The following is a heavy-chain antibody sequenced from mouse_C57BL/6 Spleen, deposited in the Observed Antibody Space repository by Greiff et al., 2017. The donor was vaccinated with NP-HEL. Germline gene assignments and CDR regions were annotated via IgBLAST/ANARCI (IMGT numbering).Heavy chain of an antibody. CDR2: ISYDGSN. V-gene: IGHV3-6*01. J-gene: IGHJ1*03. D-gene: IGHD2-4*01. CDR3: ARTNYDYERYFDV. CDR1: GYSITSGYY. Sequence: EVKLQESGPGLVKPSQSLSLTCSVTGYSITSGYYWNWIRQFPGNKLEWMGYISYDGSNNYNPSLKNRISITRDTSKNQFFLKLNSVTTEDTATYYCARTNYDYERYFDVWGTGTTVTVSS.